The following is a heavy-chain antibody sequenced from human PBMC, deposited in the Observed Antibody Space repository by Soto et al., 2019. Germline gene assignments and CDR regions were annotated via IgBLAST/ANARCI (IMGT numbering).Heavy chain of an antibody. CDR1: GGSFSGYY. J-gene: IGHJ6*02. CDR2: INHSGST. Sequence: SETLSLTCAVYGGSFSGYYWSWIRQPPGKGLEWIGEINHSGSTNYNPSLKSRVTISVDTSKNQFSLKLSSVTAADTAVYYCARSLGYGYDYYYYGMDVWGQGTTVTSP. CDR3: ARSLGYGYDYYYYGMDV. V-gene: IGHV4-34*01. D-gene: IGHD5-18*01.